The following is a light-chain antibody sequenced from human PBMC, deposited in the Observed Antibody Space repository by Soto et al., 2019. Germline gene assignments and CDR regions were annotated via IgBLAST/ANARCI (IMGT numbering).Light chain of an antibody. CDR1: QSISDS. V-gene: IGKV1-5*03. CDR2: EAS. Sequence: DIQMTQSPSTLSASVGDRVTITCRASQSISDSLAWYQQKPGKAPKLLIYEASNLKSGVPSRFSGSGSGTEYTLTISSLQPDDFASYYCQQYNGYWTFGQATKVEIK. CDR3: QQYNGYWT. J-gene: IGKJ1*01.